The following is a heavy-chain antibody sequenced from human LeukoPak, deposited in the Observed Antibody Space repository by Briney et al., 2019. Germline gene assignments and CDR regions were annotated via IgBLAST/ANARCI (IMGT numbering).Heavy chain of an antibody. CDR3: ARDSEYSSCFALDI. CDR2: INQDGSER. J-gene: IGHJ3*02. V-gene: IGHV3-7*01. Sequence: PGGSLRLSCAASGFTFSSHWMTWVRQAPGKGLEWVANINQDGSERYYVDSVKGRFTISRDNAKNSLHLQMNSLRAEDTAVYYCARDSEYSSCFALDIWGQGTMVTVSS. CDR1: GFTFSSHW. D-gene: IGHD6-6*01.